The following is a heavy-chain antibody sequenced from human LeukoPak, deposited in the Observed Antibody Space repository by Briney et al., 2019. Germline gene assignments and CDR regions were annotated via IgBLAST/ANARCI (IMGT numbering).Heavy chain of an antibody. V-gene: IGHV3-74*01. CDR1: GFTFRNYW. CDR2: IDTDGSTT. CDR3: VRGGSGSSYGEFVS. Sequence: GGSLRLSCAASGFTFRNYWMHWIRQVPGKGLVWVSRIDTDGSTTNYADSVEGRFTISRDNARNTVYLQMNSLSADDTGVYYCVRGGSGSSYGEFVSWGQGTLVTASS. J-gene: IGHJ5*01. D-gene: IGHD5-18*01.